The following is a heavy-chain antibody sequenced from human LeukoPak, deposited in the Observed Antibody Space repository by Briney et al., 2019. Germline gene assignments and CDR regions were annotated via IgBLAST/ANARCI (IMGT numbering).Heavy chain of an antibody. J-gene: IGHJ4*02. Sequence: GGSLRLSCAASGFTFSNAWMSWVRQAPGKGLEWVANIKQDGSEKYYVDSVKGRFTISRDNAKNSLYLQMNSLRAEDTAVYYCARDLWYSGYYFDYWGQGTLVTVSS. CDR3: ARDLWYSGYYFDY. D-gene: IGHD1-26*01. V-gene: IGHV3-7*01. CDR2: IKQDGSEK. CDR1: GFTFSNAW.